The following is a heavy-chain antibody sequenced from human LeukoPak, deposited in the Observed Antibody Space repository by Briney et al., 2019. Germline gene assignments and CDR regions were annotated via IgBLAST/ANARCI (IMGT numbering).Heavy chain of an antibody. J-gene: IGHJ3*02. CDR1: GFSFSGYW. V-gene: IGHV3-74*01. Sequence: PGGSLRLSCAASGFSFSGYWMHWVRQIPGKGLVWVSHINSDGSITNYADSVKGRFTISRDNAKNTLYLQMNSLRAEDTAVYYCARDPRGATTGSDAFDIWGQGTMVTVSS. CDR3: ARDPRGATTGSDAFDI. CDR2: INSDGSIT. D-gene: IGHD1-26*01.